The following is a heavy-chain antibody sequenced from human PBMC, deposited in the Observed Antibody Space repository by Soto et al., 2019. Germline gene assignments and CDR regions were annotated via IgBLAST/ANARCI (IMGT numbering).Heavy chain of an antibody. V-gene: IGHV1-8*01. CDR3: ARGQKYYDYIWGSYRYWFDP. CDR2: MNPNSGNT. Sequence: ASVKVSCKASGYTFTSYDINWVRQATGQGLEWMGWMNPNSGNTGYAQKFQGRVTMTRNTSISTAYMELSSLRSEDTAVYYCARGQKYYDYIWGSYRYWFDPWGQGTLVTVSS. D-gene: IGHD3-16*02. J-gene: IGHJ5*02. CDR1: GYTFTSYD.